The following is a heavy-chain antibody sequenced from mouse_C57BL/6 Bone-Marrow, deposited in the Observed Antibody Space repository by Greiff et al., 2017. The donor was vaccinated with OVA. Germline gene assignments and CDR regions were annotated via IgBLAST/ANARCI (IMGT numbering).Heavy chain of an antibody. J-gene: IGHJ2*01. CDR3: ARGDYGSREDY. D-gene: IGHD1-1*01. CDR1: GYTFTDYY. Sequence: VQLQQSGPVLVKPGASVKMSCKASGYTFTDYYMNWVKQSHGKSLEWIGVINPYNGGTSYNQKFKDKATLTVDKSSSTAYMELNSLTSEDSAVYYCARGDYGSREDYWGQGTTLTVSS. V-gene: IGHV1-19*01. CDR2: INPYNGGT.